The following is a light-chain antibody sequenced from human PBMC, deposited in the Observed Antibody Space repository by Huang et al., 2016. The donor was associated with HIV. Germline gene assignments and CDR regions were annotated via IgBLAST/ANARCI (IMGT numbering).Light chain of an antibody. CDR3: QQLKTYPIT. J-gene: IGKJ3*01. CDR2: AAS. CDR1: QGIGRY. Sequence: IQLTQSPSSLSASVGDRVTITCRASQGIGRYLVWYQQKPGKAPKLLIYAASTLQSRVPSRFSGSGSGTDFTLTISSLQPEDFATYYCQQLKTYPITFGPGTQVDIK. V-gene: IGKV1-9*01.